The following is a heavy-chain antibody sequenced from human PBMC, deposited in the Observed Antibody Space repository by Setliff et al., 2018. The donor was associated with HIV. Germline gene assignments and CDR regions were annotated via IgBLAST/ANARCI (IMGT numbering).Heavy chain of an antibody. J-gene: IGHJ4*02. CDR1: GGSFSGYY. D-gene: IGHD3-10*01. Sequence: SETLSLTCAVYGGSFSGYYWSWIRQPPGKGLEWIGEINHSGSTHYNPSLKSRVTISVDTSKNQFSLKLSSVTAADTAVYYCARATYGSGSYWGWGAQYRYWGQGTLVTVSS. V-gene: IGHV4-34*01. CDR3: ARATYGSGSYWGWGAQYRY. CDR2: INHSGST.